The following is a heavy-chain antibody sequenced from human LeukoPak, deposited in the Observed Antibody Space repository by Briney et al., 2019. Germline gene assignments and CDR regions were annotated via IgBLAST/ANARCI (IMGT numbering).Heavy chain of an antibody. CDR3: AREMLSAYYDSSGFIRGYGMDV. Sequence: GGSLRLSCAAPGFSFSSYWMSWVRQAPGKGLEWVANIKQDGSEKYYVDSVKGRFTISRDNAKNSLYLQMNSLRAEDTAVYYCAREMLSAYYDSSGFIRGYGMDVWGQGTTVTVSS. CDR2: IKQDGSEK. J-gene: IGHJ6*02. CDR1: GFSFSSYW. D-gene: IGHD3-22*01. V-gene: IGHV3-7*03.